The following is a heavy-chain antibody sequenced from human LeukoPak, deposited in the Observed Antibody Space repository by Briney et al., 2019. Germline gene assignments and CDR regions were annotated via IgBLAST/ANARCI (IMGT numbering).Heavy chain of an antibody. Sequence: GGSLRLSCAASGFTFNSYNMNWVRQAPGKGLEWISSISRSSSYIYYADSVKGRFTISRDNAKNSLYLQMNSRRAEDTALYHCARVWVWFGESYYMDIWGKGTTVTISS. J-gene: IGHJ6*03. V-gene: IGHV3-21*04. CDR1: GFTFNSYN. D-gene: IGHD3-10*01. CDR2: ISRSSSYI. CDR3: ARVWVWFGESYYMDI.